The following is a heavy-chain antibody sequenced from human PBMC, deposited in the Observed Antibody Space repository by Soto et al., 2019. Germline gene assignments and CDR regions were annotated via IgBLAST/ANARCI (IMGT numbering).Heavy chain of an antibody. CDR1: GFTFSSYW. CDR3: ARDLRIIMVRAGVSGYYFDY. Sequence: GGSLRLSCAASGFTFSSYWMSWVRQAPGKGLEWVANIKQDGSEKYYVDSVKGRFTISRGNAKNSLYLQMNSLRAEDKTVYYCARDLRIIMVRAGVSGYYFDYWGQGTLVTVSS. D-gene: IGHD3-10*01. J-gene: IGHJ4*02. V-gene: IGHV3-7*01. CDR2: IKQDGSEK.